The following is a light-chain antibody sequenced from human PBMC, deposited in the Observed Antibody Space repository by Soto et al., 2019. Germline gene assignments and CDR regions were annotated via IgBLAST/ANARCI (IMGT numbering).Light chain of an antibody. Sequence: QAVVTQPPSVSGAPGQRVTISCTGSSSNIGAGYDVHWYQQLPGTAPKLLIYGNSNRPSGVPDRFSGSKSGTSASLAITGLQAEDEADYYCQSYYSSLSWYVFGTGTTLTVL. CDR2: GNS. J-gene: IGLJ1*01. V-gene: IGLV1-40*01. CDR1: SSNIGAGYD. CDR3: QSYYSSLSWYV.